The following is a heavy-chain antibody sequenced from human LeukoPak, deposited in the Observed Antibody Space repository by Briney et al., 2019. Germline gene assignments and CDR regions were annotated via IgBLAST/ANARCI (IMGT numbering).Heavy chain of an antibody. D-gene: IGHD6-19*01. CDR3: ARAIAVAGTSSGPSFDY. CDR2: INHSGST. V-gene: IGHV4-34*01. Sequence: SETLSLTCAVYGGSFSGYCWSWIRQPPGKGLEWIGEINHSGSTNYNPSLKSRVTISVDTSKNQFSLKLSSVTAADTAVYYCARAIAVAGTSSGPSFDYWGQGTLVTVSS. J-gene: IGHJ4*02. CDR1: GGSFSGYC.